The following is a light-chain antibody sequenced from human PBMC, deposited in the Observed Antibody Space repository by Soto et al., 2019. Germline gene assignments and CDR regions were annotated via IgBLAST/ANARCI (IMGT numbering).Light chain of an antibody. CDR2: GTS. CDR1: QSVKSTY. J-gene: IGKJ4*01. V-gene: IGKV3-20*01. Sequence: DIVLTQSPGTLSLSPGERATLSCRASQSVKSTYLAWYQQKSGQAPRLLIYGTSSRAAGIPDRFSGSGSGTDFTLTISRLEPEDFAVYYCQQYGRSPLTFGGGTKVEIK. CDR3: QQYGRSPLT.